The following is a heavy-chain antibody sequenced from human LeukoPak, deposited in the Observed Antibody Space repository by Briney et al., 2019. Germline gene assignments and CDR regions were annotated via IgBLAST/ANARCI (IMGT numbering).Heavy chain of an antibody. CDR3: AKDYRGEWERPYYMDV. V-gene: IGHV3-23*01. J-gene: IGHJ6*03. Sequence: GGSLRLSCAASGFTFSSYAMCWVRQAPGKGLEWVSGISGSGGSTYYADSVKGRFTVSRDNSKNTLYLQMNSLRADDTALYYCAKDYRGEWERPYYMDVWGKGTTVTVSS. CDR1: GFTFSSYA. D-gene: IGHD1-26*01. CDR2: ISGSGGST.